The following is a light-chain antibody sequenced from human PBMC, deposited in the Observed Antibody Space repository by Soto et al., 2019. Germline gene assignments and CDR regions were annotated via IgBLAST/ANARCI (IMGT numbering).Light chain of an antibody. J-gene: IGKJ5*01. Sequence: IVLTQSPGTLSLSPWERATLSCRASQSVSSSYLVWHQQKPGQAPRLLIYDASNRATGIPARFSGSGSGTDFTLTISSLEPEDFAVYYCQQRSNWPITFGQGTRLEIK. CDR2: DAS. CDR3: QQRSNWPIT. CDR1: QSVSSSY. V-gene: IGKV3D-20*02.